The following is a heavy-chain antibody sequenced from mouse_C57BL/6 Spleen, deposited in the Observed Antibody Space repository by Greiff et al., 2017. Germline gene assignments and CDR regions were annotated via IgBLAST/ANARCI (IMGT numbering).Heavy chain of an antibody. CDR1: GFSLTSYG. CDR3: AKADDGYTPLGY. CDR2: IWTGGST. D-gene: IGHD2-3*01. Sequence: QVQLQQSGPGLVRPSPTLSITCTASGFSLTSYGVHWVRQSPGKGLEWLGVIWTGGSTDYNAAFMSRLSITKDNSKSQVFFKMNSLQADDSAIYYCAKADDGYTPLGYWGQGASVTVAS. J-gene: IGHJ4*01. V-gene: IGHV2-5*01.